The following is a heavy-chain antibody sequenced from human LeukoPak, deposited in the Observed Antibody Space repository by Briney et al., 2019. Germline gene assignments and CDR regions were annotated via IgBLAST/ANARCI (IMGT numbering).Heavy chain of an antibody. J-gene: IGHJ4*02. D-gene: IGHD6-6*01. V-gene: IGHV3-74*01. Sequence: QPGGSLRLSCTASGFSFSGHWMHWARHLPGRGLVWVSRISPIGSTTSYADSVKGRFTVSRDNAKNTLYLQVNNLRAEDTAVYYCARGPNSNWSGLDFWGQGTLLTVSS. CDR3: ARGPNSNWSGLDF. CDR1: GFSFSGHW. CDR2: ISPIGSTT.